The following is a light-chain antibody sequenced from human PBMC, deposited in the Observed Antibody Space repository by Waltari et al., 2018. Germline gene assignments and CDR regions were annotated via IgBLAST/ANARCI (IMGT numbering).Light chain of an antibody. CDR2: WAS. CDR3: QQYYSTPLT. J-gene: IGKJ4*01. V-gene: IGKV4-1*01. Sequence: DIVMTQSPDSLAVSLGERATINCKSSQSVLYSSNNDRNYLAWYQQKPGQPPKLLFYWASTRESGVPDRFRGSGFETDFTLTISSLQAEDVAVYFCQQYYSTPLTFGGGTKVEIK. CDR1: QSVLYSSNNDRNY.